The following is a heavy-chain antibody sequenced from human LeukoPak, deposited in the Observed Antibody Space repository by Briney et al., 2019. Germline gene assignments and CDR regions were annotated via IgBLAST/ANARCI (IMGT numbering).Heavy chain of an antibody. Sequence: PSETLSLTCAVYGGSFSGYYWSWIRQPPGKGLEWIGEINHSGSTNYNPSLKSRVTISADTSKNQFSLKLSSVTAADTAVYYCASAFDILTGYHSNWFDPWGQGTLVTVSS. CDR2: INHSGST. D-gene: IGHD3-9*01. V-gene: IGHV4-34*01. CDR1: GGSFSGYY. J-gene: IGHJ5*02. CDR3: ASAFDILTGYHSNWFDP.